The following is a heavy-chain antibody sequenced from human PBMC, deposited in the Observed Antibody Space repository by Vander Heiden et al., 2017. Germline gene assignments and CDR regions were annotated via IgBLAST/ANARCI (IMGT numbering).Heavy chain of an antibody. J-gene: IGHJ4*02. CDR3: ARVGRQYQLPTDD. V-gene: IGHV3-11*01. CDR2: ISSSGSTI. CDR1: GFTLSDYY. D-gene: IGHD2-2*01. Sequence: QVQLVESGGGLVKPGGYLRLCCAASGFTLSDYYISWISQSPGKRLDWVSYISSSGSTIYYADSVKGRFTISRDNAKSSLYLQMNSLRAEDTAVYHCARVGRQYQLPTDDWGQGTLVTVSA.